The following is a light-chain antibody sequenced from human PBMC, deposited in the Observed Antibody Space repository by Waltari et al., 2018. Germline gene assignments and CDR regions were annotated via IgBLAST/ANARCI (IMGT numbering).Light chain of an antibody. CDR2: DAS. Sequence: EVVLTQSPATLSLSPGDRAPLSCRASQSISIYLAWYQHKPAQAPRLLIFDASNRATGIPARFSGSGSGTDFTLTISNLEPEDSAVYYCQQRSDWPPTWTFGQGTKVEMK. V-gene: IGKV3-11*01. CDR3: QQRSDWPPTWT. CDR1: QSISIY. J-gene: IGKJ1*01.